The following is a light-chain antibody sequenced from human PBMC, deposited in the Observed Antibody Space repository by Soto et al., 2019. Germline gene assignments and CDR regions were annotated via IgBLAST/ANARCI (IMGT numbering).Light chain of an antibody. J-gene: IGKJ1*01. CDR2: KAS. V-gene: IGKV1-5*03. CDR3: QEYNNYPWT. CDR1: QSIDSW. Sequence: DIRMTQSPSTLSASVGDRVSINCRASQSIDSWVAWYQQKPGKAPKLLIYKASILESGVPSRFSGSGSGTEFTLTIRSLQPEDFATYFCQEYNNYPWTFGQGTKVDIK.